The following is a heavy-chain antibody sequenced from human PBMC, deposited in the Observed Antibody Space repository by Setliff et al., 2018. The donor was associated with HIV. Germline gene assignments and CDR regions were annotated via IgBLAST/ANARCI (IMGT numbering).Heavy chain of an antibody. CDR1: TYTFITHA. Sequence: ASVKVSCKTSTYTFITHAMHWLRQAPGQRPEWMGWTNAGNDDTKYSQTLQGRVTITRDTSAITVYMELRRLRSEDTAVYYCASPYDSSGNYLGAFDIWGQGTMVTVSS. J-gene: IGHJ3*02. D-gene: IGHD3-22*01. CDR3: ASPYDSSGNYLGAFDI. V-gene: IGHV1-3*01. CDR2: TNAGNDDT.